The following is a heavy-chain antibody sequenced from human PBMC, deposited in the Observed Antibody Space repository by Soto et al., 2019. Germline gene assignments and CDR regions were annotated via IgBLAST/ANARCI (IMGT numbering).Heavy chain of an antibody. Sequence: QVQVVESGGGLVKPGGSLRLSCAASGFTFSDYYMSWIRQAPGKGLEWVSFISSSSDSTKYADSVKGRFTIPRDNAKNSLYLQSNSLRAEDTAVYYCARGGVKGTTSRGQVYNWGQGTLVTVSS. J-gene: IGHJ4*02. CDR1: GFTFSDYY. CDR2: ISSSSDST. V-gene: IGHV3-11*06. D-gene: IGHD1-7*01. CDR3: ARGGVKGTTSRGQVYN.